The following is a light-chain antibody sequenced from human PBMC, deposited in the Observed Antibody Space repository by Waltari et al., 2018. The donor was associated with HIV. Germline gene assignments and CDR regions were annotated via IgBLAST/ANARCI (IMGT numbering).Light chain of an antibody. J-gene: IGLJ3*02. Sequence: QSVLTHPPSASGTPRQTVTISCSGSSTNIGRNIVIWYQQGPEAAPKLHISSNNQRPSGVTDRFSGSKSGTSASLAISGLESADEADYYCAAWEDSLNGMFGGGTKLTV. V-gene: IGLV1-44*01. CDR2: SNN. CDR3: AAWEDSLNGM. CDR1: STNIGRNI.